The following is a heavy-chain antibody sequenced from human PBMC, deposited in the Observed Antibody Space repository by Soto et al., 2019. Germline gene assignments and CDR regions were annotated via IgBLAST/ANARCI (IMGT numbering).Heavy chain of an antibody. CDR1: GFSLSTSGVG. CDR2: IYWDGDK. V-gene: IGHV2-5*02. J-gene: IGHJ4*02. Sequence: QITLKESGPTLVKPTQTLTVTCTFSGFSLSTSGVGVGWIRQPPGKALEWLALIYWDGDKRYSPSLESRLTVTKDTSKNQVVLTVTNMDPVDTATYYCAHRRVGATEFDYWGQGTLVTVSS. D-gene: IGHD1-26*01. CDR3: AHRRVGATEFDY.